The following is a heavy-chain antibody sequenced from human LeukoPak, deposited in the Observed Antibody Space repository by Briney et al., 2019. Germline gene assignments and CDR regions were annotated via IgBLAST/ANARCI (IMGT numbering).Heavy chain of an antibody. D-gene: IGHD3-22*01. Sequence: ASVKVSCKASGYTFTGYYMHWVRQAPGQGLEWMGRINPNSGGTNYAQKFQGRVTMTRDTSISTAYMELSRLRSDGTAVYYCARSRIQLYYYDSSGYSSWFDPWGQGTLVTVSS. V-gene: IGHV1-2*06. CDR2: INPNSGGT. J-gene: IGHJ5*02. CDR3: ARSRIQLYYYDSSGYSSWFDP. CDR1: GYTFTGYY.